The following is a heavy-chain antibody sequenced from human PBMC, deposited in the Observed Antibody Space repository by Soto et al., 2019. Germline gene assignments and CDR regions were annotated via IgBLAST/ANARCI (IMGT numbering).Heavy chain of an antibody. V-gene: IGHV2-5*02. J-gene: IGHJ4*02. Sequence: SGPTLVNPTQTLTLTCTFSGFSLSTSGVGVGWIRQPPGKALEWLALIYWDDDKRYSPSLKSRLTITKDTSKNQVVLTMTNMDPVDTATYYCAHRLPQIAVAGLPFDYWGQGTLVTVSS. CDR2: IYWDDDK. CDR3: AHRLPQIAVAGLPFDY. D-gene: IGHD6-19*01. CDR1: GFSLSTSGVG.